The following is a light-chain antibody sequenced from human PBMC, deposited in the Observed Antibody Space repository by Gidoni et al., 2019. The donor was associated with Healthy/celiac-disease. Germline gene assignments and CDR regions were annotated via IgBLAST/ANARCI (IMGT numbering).Light chain of an antibody. CDR1: QSLLHSNVYNY. V-gene: IGKV2-28*01. Sequence: DIVLTQPPLSLPVPPGEPASISCRSSQSLLHSNVYNYLDWYLQKPGQSPHLLIYLGSNRASGVPDRFSGSGSGTDFTLKSSRGEAEDVVVYYCMQALQTPLTFGGGTKVEIK. CDR3: MQALQTPLT. CDR2: LGS. J-gene: IGKJ4*01.